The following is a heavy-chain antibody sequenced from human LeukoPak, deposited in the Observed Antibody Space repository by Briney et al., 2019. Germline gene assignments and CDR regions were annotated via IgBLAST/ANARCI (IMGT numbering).Heavy chain of an antibody. V-gene: IGHV3-13*01. CDR1: GFTFRNYD. J-gene: IGHJ6*03. CDR3: ARGGSLYDASYYYILDV. CDR2: IDTAGDR. D-gene: IGHD2/OR15-2a*01. Sequence: GGSLRLSCAASGFTFRNYDMHWVRQASGKGLEWVSAIDTAGDRSYPVSVKGRFTISRENDKNSLFLQMNNLSARDAAVYYCARGGSLYDASYYYILDVWGKGTRVTVSS.